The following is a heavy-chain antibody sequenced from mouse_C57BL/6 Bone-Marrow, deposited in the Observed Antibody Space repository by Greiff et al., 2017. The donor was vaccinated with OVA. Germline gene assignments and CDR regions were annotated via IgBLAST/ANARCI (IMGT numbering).Heavy chain of an antibody. CDR1: GFTFSDYG. J-gene: IGHJ2*01. CDR2: ISSGSSTI. D-gene: IGHD2-4*01. CDR3: ARRSDYEVGYYFDY. Sequence: EVMLVESGGGLVKPGGSLKLSCAASGFTFSDYGMHWVRQAPEKGLEWVAYISSGSSTIYYADTVKGRFTISRDNAKNTLFLQMTSLRSEDTAMYYCARRSDYEVGYYFDYWGQGTTLTVSS. V-gene: IGHV5-17*01.